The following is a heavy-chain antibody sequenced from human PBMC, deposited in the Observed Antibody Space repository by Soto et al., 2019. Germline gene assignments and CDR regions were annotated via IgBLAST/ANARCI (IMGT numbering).Heavy chain of an antibody. Sequence: PGGSLRLSCAGSGFTFSSFTINWVRQAPGKGLEWVSSISSTSSYIYYANSVRGRFTISRDNAKNSLYLQMNSLRVEDTAVYYCARDDGYSDSSGATFDYWGQGTLVTVSS. V-gene: IGHV3-21*01. D-gene: IGHD3-22*01. CDR2: ISSTSSYI. CDR1: GFTFSSFT. CDR3: ARDDGYSDSSGATFDY. J-gene: IGHJ4*02.